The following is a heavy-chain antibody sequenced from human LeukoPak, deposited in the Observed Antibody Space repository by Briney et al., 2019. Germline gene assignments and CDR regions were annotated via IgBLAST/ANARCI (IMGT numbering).Heavy chain of an antibody. J-gene: IGHJ3*02. CDR3: ARVSGFGVPNI. V-gene: IGHV4-39*07. Sequence: SETLSLTCTVSGGSISSSSYYWGWIRQPPGKGLEWIGSIYYSGSTYYNPSLKSRVTISVDTSKNQFSLKLSSVTAADTAVYYCARVSGFGVPNIRGQGTMVTVSS. D-gene: IGHD3-10*01. CDR1: GGSISSSSYY. CDR2: IYYSGST.